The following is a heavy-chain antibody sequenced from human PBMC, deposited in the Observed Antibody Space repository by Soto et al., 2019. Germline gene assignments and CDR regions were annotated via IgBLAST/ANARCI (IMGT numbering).Heavy chain of an antibody. V-gene: IGHV3-48*01. CDR1: GFTFSSYS. CDR3: ASLPGYSSALHHDYYYGMDV. D-gene: IGHD6-19*01. J-gene: IGHJ6*02. CDR2: ISSSSSTI. Sequence: GGSLRLSCAASGFTFSSYSMNWVRQAPGKGLEWVSYISSSSSTIYYADSVKGRFTISRDNAKNSLYLQMNSLRAEDTAVYYCASLPGYSSALHHDYYYGMDVWGQGTTVTVSS.